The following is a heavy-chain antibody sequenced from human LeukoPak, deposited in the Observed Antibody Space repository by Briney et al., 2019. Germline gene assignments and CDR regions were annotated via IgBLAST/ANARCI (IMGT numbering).Heavy chain of an antibody. J-gene: IGHJ4*02. V-gene: IGHV4-34*01. CDR2: INHSGST. D-gene: IGHD6-13*01. Sequence: PSETLSLTCAVYGGSFSGYYWSWIRQPPGKGLEWIGEINHSGSTNYNPSLKSRVTISVGTSKNQFSLKLSSVTAADTAVYYCARGLPAAGSDYWGQGTLVTVSS. CDR1: GGSFSGYY. CDR3: ARGLPAAGSDY.